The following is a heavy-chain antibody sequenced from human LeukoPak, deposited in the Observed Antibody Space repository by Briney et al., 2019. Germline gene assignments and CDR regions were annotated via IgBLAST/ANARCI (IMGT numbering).Heavy chain of an antibody. CDR2: ISSSGSV. D-gene: IGHD5-12*01. V-gene: IGHV4-4*09. J-gene: IGHJ4*02. CDR1: RGSISGSIRSYY. CDR3: ARIPLGYSGAYYFDY. Sequence: SETLSLACTVSRGSISGSIRSYYWSWLRQPLGKGLEWIGYISSSGSVNDNPSLRSRVTISVDTSKNQFFLSLSSVSAADTAVYYCARIPLGYSGAYYFDYWGQGTLVTVSP.